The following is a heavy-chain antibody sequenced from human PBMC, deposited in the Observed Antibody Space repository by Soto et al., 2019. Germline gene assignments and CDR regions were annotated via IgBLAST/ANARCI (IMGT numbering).Heavy chain of an antibody. CDR2: IYPGDSDT. CDR3: ARRFDTNGDTYAFDI. D-gene: IGHD2-8*01. Sequence: GVSMKISCKGSGYSFISYWIGWVRQMPGKGLEWMGIIYPGDSDTRYSPSFQGQVTISVDKSISTAYLQWRSLKASDTAMYYCARRFDTNGDTYAFDIWGQGTMVTVSS. V-gene: IGHV5-51*01. CDR1: GYSFISYW. J-gene: IGHJ3*02.